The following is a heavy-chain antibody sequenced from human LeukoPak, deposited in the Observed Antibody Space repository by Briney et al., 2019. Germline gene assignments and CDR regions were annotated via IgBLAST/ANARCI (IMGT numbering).Heavy chain of an antibody. J-gene: IGHJ5*02. V-gene: IGHV1-69*06. D-gene: IGHD3-10*01. CDR1: GVTFSSYA. CDR2: IIPIFGTA. CDR3: ARALLWFGELSNWFDP. Sequence: SLKVSCAASGVTFSSYAISWVRQAPGQGHEWMGGIIPIFGTANYAQKFQGRVTITADKSTSTAYMELSSLRSEDTAVYYCARALLWFGELSNWFDPWGQGTLVTVSP.